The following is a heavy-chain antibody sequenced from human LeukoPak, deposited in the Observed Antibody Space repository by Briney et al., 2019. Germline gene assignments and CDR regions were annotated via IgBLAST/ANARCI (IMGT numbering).Heavy chain of an antibody. D-gene: IGHD1-26*01. CDR2: IDPDGSIR. CDR3: AREARVGGALQY. CDR1: GLTFSTYW. V-gene: IGHV3-74*03. Sequence: GGSLRLSCAASGLTFSTYWMHWVRQAPGKGLAWVARIDPDGSIRTYANSVQGRVTISRDTAKDTLFLQMNSLRAEDTAVYYCAREARVGGALQYWGQGTPVTVSS. J-gene: IGHJ4*02.